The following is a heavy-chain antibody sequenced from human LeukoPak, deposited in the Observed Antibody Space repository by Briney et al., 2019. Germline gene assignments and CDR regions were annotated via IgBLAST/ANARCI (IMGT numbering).Heavy chain of an antibody. CDR2: ISAYNGNT. CDR1: GYTFTSYG. Sequence: ASVKVSCKASGYTFTSYGISWVRQAPGQGLEWMGWISAYNGNTNYAQKFQGRVTMTRNTSISTAYMELSSLRSEDTAVYYCARGIQTYYYDSSGYPSIYYMDVWGKGTTVTVSS. CDR3: ARGIQTYYYDSSGYPSIYYMDV. V-gene: IGHV1-18*01. J-gene: IGHJ6*03. D-gene: IGHD3-22*01.